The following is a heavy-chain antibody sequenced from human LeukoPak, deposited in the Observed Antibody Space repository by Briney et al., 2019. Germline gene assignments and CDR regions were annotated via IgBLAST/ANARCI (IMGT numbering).Heavy chain of an antibody. Sequence: PGGSLRLSGVGSGFTFDTYEMNWVRQAPGKGLEWLSFISRGGFEIHYAASVEGRFTISRDDAKKTLYLQMTSLRDEDTAVYYCAKGGSQGDCSFGTCYGEYCGQGTLVTVSS. CDR3: AKGGSQGDCSFGTCYGEY. D-gene: IGHD2-15*01. CDR2: ISRGGFEI. V-gene: IGHV3-48*03. CDR1: GFTFDTYE. J-gene: IGHJ4*02.